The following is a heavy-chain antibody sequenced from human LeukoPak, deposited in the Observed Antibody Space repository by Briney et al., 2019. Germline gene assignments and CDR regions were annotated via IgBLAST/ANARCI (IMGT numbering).Heavy chain of an antibody. V-gene: IGHV1-8*01. CDR1: GYTSTIYN. CDR3: ARARGDNWNYEVDP. Sequence: ASVKVSCKASGYTSTIYNINWVRKPLGQGLGWMGWMNPNSGNTGYAQKFQGRVTMTRNTSISTAYMELSSLRSEDTAVYYCARARGDNWNYEVDPWGQGTLVTVSS. CDR2: MNPNSGNT. D-gene: IGHD1-7*01. J-gene: IGHJ5*02.